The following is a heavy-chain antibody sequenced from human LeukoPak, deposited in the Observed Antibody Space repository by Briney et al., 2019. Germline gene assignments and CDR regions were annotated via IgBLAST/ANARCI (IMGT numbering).Heavy chain of an antibody. D-gene: IGHD2-15*01. CDR1: GFTFSSYA. V-gene: IGHV3-23*01. J-gene: IGHJ4*02. CDR3: AKVEDLYCSGGSCPYFDY. CDR2: ISGSGGST. Sequence: GGSLRLSCAASGFTFSSYAMSWVRQAPGKGLEWVSAISGSGGSTYYADSVKGRFTISRDNSKNTLYLQMNSLRAEDTAVYYCAKVEDLYCSGGSCPYFDYWGQGTLVTVSS.